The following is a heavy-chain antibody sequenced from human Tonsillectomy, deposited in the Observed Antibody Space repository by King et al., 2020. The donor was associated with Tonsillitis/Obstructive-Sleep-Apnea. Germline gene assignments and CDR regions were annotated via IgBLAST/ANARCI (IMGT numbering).Heavy chain of an antibody. CDR2: IYSDGST. CDR3: ARHASPYYYDSDGPGGMYV. J-gene: IGHJ6*02. D-gene: IGHD3-22*01. Sequence: QLQESGPGVLKPSETLSLSCTVSGGSITTRSYYWGWIRQPPGKGLEWIGSIYSDGSTYYNPSLESRAFMSIDTSKKQFSLKLSSVTAADTAVYYCARHASPYYYDSDGPGGMYVWGQGTTVTVAS. CDR1: GGSITTRSYY. V-gene: IGHV4-39*01.